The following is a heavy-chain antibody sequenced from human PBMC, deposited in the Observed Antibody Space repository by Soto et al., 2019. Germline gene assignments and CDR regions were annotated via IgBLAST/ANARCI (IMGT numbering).Heavy chain of an antibody. CDR1: GGSISSGDYY. D-gene: IGHD3-3*01. Sequence: PSETLSLTCTVSGGSISSGDYYWSWIRQPPGKGLEWIGYIYYSGSTYYNPSLKSRVTISVDTSKNQFSLKLSSVTAADTAVYYCARATGDYAFWSGYFGAFAIWGRGTMVTLSS. CDR3: ARATGDYAFWSGYFGAFAI. V-gene: IGHV4-30-4*01. J-gene: IGHJ3*02. CDR2: IYYSGST.